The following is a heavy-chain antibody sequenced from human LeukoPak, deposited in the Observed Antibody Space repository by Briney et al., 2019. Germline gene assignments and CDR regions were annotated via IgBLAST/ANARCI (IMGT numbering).Heavy chain of an antibody. CDR3: ARGQHYDILRRYFQH. D-gene: IGHD3-9*01. V-gene: IGHV1-8*01. CDR2: MNPNSGNT. J-gene: IGHJ1*01. CDR1: GYTFTSYD. Sequence: ASVKVSCKASGYTFTSYDINWVRQATGQGLEWLDWMNPNSGNTGYAQKFQGRVTMTRNTSISTAYMELSSLRSEDTAVYYCARGQHYDILRRYFQHWGQGTLVTVSS.